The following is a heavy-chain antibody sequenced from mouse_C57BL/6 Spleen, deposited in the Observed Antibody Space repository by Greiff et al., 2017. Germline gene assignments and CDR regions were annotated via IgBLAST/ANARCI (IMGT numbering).Heavy chain of an antibody. CDR1: GFNIKDYY. Sequence: VQLQQSGAELVKPGASVKLSCTASGFNIKDYYMHWVKQRTEQGLEWIGRIDPEDGETKYAPKFQGKATITADTSSNTAYLQLSSLTSEDTAVYYCAREDYDGPEYYFDYWGQGTTLTVSS. D-gene: IGHD2-4*01. J-gene: IGHJ2*01. V-gene: IGHV14-2*01. CDR2: IDPEDGET. CDR3: AREDYDGPEYYFDY.